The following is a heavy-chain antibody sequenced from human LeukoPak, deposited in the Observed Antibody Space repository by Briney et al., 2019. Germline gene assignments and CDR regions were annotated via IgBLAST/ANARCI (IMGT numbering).Heavy chain of an antibody. Sequence: GGSLRLSCAASGFTVSSNYMSWVRQAPGKGLEWVSVIYSGGSTYYADSVKGRFTISRDNSKNTLYLQMNSLRAEDTAVYYCAKSTAMGDFDYWGQGTLVTVSS. D-gene: IGHD5-18*01. CDR3: AKSTAMGDFDY. CDR2: IYSGGST. V-gene: IGHV3-53*01. J-gene: IGHJ4*02. CDR1: GFTVSSNY.